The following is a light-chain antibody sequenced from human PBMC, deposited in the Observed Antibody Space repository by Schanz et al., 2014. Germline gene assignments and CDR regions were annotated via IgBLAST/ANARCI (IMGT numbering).Light chain of an antibody. J-gene: IGKJ1*01. CDR2: AAS. CDR1: QTINRY. V-gene: IGKV1-39*01. Sequence: DIQMTQSPSSLSASVGDRVTITCRASQTINRYLNWYQQKPGKAPKLLIYAASTLQSGVPSRFSGGGSGTQFTLTISSLQPDDFATYYCQQYNSYSWTFGQGTRVEIK. CDR3: QQYNSYSWT.